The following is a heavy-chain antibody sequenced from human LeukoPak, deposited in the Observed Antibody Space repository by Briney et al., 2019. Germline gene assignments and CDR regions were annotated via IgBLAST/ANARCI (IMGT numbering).Heavy chain of an antibody. V-gene: IGHV6-1*01. CDR2: TYYRSKWYN. CDR3: ALYEIHRPDCSSTSCYGWFDP. J-gene: IGHJ5*02. D-gene: IGHD2-2*01. Sequence: SQTLSLTCAISGDSVSSNSAAWNWIRQSPSRGLEWLGRTYYRSKWYNDYAVSVKSRITINPDTSKNQFSLKLSSVTAADTAVYYCALYEIHRPDCSSTSCYGWFDPWGQGTLVTVSS. CDR1: GDSVSSNSAA.